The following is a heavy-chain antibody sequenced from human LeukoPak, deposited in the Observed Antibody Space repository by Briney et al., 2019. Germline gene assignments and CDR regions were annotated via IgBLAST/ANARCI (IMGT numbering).Heavy chain of an antibody. Sequence: PGGSLRLSCVASGFTFSSMNMNWVRQAPGKGLEWVSSISSTSSDLYYADSVKGRFTVSRDNSQNSLYLQMNSLRAADTAVYYCTRRGGYGLDAFDIWGPGTMVTVSS. D-gene: IGHD3-22*01. CDR3: TRRGGYGLDAFDI. CDR2: ISSTSSDL. J-gene: IGHJ3*02. V-gene: IGHV3-21*01. CDR1: GFTFSSMN.